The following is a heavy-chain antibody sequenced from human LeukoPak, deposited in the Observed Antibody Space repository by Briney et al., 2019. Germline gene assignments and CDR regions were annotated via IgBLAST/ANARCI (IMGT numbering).Heavy chain of an antibody. CDR2: IYYSGST. Sequence: SETLSLTCTVSGGSISSSSYYWGWIRQPLGKGLEWIGSIYYSGSTYYNPPLKSRVTISVDTSKNQFSLKLSSVTAADTAVYYCARPLVRGVMLDWFDPWGQGTLVTVSS. CDR1: GGSISSSSYY. CDR3: ARPLVRGVMLDWFDP. D-gene: IGHD3-10*01. V-gene: IGHV4-39*01. J-gene: IGHJ5*02.